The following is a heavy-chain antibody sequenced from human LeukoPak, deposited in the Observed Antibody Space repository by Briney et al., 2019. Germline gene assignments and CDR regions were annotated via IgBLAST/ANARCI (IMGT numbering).Heavy chain of an antibody. CDR2: ISGYNGNA. V-gene: IGHV1-18*01. Sequence: GASVKVSCKASGYSFNTYGISWVRQAPGQGLEWMGWISGYNGNANYAQKFQGRLTMNTDTSTSTAYMELRSLRPDDTAVYYCARGGQRFGELFDYFDYWGQGALVTVSS. CDR3: ARGGQRFGELFDYFDY. J-gene: IGHJ4*02. D-gene: IGHD3-10*01. CDR1: GYSFNTYG.